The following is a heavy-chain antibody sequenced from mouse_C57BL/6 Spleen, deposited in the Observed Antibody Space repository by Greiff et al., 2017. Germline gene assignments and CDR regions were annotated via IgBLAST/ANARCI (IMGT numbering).Heavy chain of an antibody. V-gene: IGHV14-3*01. CDR1: GFTIKNTY. CDR2: IDPANGNT. Sequence: VQLQQSVAELVRPGASVKLSCTASGFTIKNTYMHWVKQRPEQGLEWIGRIDPANGNTKYAPKFQGKATITADTSSNTAYLQLSSLTSEDTAFYYCAYDPFDDWGKGTTLTVSS. CDR3: AYDPFDD. J-gene: IGHJ2*01. D-gene: IGHD2-10*02.